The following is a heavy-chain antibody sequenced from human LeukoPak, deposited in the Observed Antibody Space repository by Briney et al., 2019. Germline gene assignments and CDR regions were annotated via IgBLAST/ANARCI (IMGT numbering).Heavy chain of an antibody. J-gene: IGHJ4*02. V-gene: IGHV3-7*03. CDR2: IKQDGSEK. CDR3: ARGVDY. Sequence: GGSLRLSCAASGFTFSSSAMSWVRQAPGKGLEWLANIKQDGSEKYYVDSVKGRFTISRDNAKNSLYLQMNSLRAEDTAVYYCARGVDYWGQGTLATVSS. CDR1: GFTFSSSA.